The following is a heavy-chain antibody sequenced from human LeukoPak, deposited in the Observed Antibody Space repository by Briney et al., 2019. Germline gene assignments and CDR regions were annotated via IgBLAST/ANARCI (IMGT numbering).Heavy chain of an antibody. J-gene: IGHJ6*03. D-gene: IGHD2-2*01. Sequence: GGSLRLSCAASGFRLDDYGMSWVRHVPGKGLEWVSGTNWDGASTGYADSVKGRFTISRDNVKNSLYLQMNSLRVEDTALYFCGRVYCSTTSCYNYYDYYMDVWGIGTAVTVSS. CDR1: GFRLDDYG. V-gene: IGHV3-20*04. CDR2: TNWDGAST. CDR3: GRVYCSTTSCYNYYDYYMDV.